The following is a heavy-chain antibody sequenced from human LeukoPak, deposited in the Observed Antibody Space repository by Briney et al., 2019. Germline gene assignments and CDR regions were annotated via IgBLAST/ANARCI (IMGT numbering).Heavy chain of an antibody. CDR3: ARTGHCVSDNCLDYFDF. J-gene: IGHJ4*02. CDR2: IYWNDAK. CDR1: GFSLSTSGVG. Sequence: ESGPTLVNPTQTLTLTCTFSGFSLSTSGVGVGWIRQPPGKALECLALIYWNDAKRYSPSLKSRLTITRDTSKNQVVLTMTNMDPVDTATDYCARTGHCVSDNCLDYFDFWGQGTLVSVSS. D-gene: IGHD2-21*02. V-gene: IGHV2-5*01.